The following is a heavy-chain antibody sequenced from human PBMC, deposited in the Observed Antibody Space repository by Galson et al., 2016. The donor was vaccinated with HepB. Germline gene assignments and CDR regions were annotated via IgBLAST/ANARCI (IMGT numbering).Heavy chain of an antibody. Sequence: ETLSLTCAVSGDSISRDTWWSWVRQPPGKGLEWIGEIYHTGSTNYDPSVKNRVTISLDKSRNQFSLRLTSVTATDTAVNYCVGGKLASGWPYWGQGNLVRVSS. CDR2: IYHTGST. V-gene: IGHV4-4*02. J-gene: IGHJ4*02. CDR1: GDSISRDTW. D-gene: IGHD4-23*01. CDR3: VGGKLASGWPY.